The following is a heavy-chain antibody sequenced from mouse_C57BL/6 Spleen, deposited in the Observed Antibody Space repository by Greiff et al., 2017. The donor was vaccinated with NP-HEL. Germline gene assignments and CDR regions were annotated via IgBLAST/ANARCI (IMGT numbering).Heavy chain of an antibody. CDR3: ARDSRGDYAMDY. J-gene: IGHJ4*01. CDR1: GFTFSSYA. CDR2: ISDGGSYT. Sequence: EVMLVESGGGLVKPGGSLKLSCAASGFTFSSYAMSWVRQTPEKRLEWVATISDGGSYTYYPDNVKGRFTISRDDAKNNLYLQMSHLKSEDTAMYYCARDSRGDYAMDYWGQGTSVTVSS. V-gene: IGHV5-4*01.